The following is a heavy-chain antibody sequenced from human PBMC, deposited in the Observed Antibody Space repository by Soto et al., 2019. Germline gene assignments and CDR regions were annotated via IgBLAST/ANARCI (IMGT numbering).Heavy chain of an antibody. D-gene: IGHD3-16*01. CDR3: ARMPVETHMINWCDP. Sequence: PSETLSLTCTVFGGSVSNGNYYWSWIRQPPGKGLEWIGYIYYSGSTNYNPSLKSRASISLDTSKNKFSLRLTSVTAADTALYYCARMPVETHMINWCDPWGQGTL. J-gene: IGHJ5*02. CDR1: GGSVSNGNYY. V-gene: IGHV4-61*01. CDR2: IYYSGST.